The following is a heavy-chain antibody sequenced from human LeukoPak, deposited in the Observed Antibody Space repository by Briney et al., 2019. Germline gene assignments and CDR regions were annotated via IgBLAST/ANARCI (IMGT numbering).Heavy chain of an antibody. CDR3: ARGTSSGWYGFDS. Sequence: PSETLSLTCTVSGGSISSYYWSWIQQPPGKGLEWIGYIYYSGTTNYNPSLKSRVTISVDTSKNQFSLNLNSVTAADTAVYYCARGTSSGWYGFDSWGQGTLVTVSS. CDR1: GGSISSYY. V-gene: IGHV4-59*01. J-gene: IGHJ4*02. D-gene: IGHD6-19*01. CDR2: IYYSGTT.